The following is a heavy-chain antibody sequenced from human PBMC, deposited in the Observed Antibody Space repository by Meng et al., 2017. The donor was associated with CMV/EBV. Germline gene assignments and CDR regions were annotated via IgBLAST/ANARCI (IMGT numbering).Heavy chain of an antibody. V-gene: IGHV3-30*02. CDR2: IRYDGSNK. J-gene: IGHJ6*02. CDR3: AKDDSQLLYRDPYYYYGMDV. CDR1: GFTFSSYG. D-gene: IGHD2-2*02. Sequence: GESLKISCAASGFTFSSYGLHWVRQAPGQGLEWVAFIRYDGSNKYYADSVKGRFTISRDNSKNTLYLQMNSLRAEDTAVYYCAKDDSQLLYRDPYYYYGMDVWGQGTTVTVSS.